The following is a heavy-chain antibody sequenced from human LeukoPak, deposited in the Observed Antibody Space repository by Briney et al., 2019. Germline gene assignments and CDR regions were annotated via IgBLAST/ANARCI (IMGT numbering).Heavy chain of an antibody. D-gene: IGHD6-13*01. CDR2: IYPVDSAT. J-gene: IGHJ4*02. CDR3: ARQTGTEVDY. CDR1: GYSFTNYW. V-gene: IGHV5-51*01. Sequence: GEPLKISCKASGYSFTNYWIVWLRQMPEKGLQYSGIIYPVDSATTYRPPFRAQSPTPADKSITTAYRQWTGLKPWTTPKYYCARQTGTEVDYWGQGTRVTVSS.